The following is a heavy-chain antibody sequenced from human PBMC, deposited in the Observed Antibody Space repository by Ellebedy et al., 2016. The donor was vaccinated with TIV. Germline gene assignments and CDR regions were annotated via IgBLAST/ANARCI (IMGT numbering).Heavy chain of an antibody. D-gene: IGHD3-10*01. J-gene: IGHJ4*02. CDR3: ARETMNRGMYYFEY. CDR2: IDGGGSST. CDR1: GFTFSSHW. V-gene: IGHV3-74*01. Sequence: GESLKISCVGSGFTFSSHWMHWVRQAPGKGLVWVSRIDGGGSSTAYADSVKGRFTISRDNAKNTLYLQMNSLRAEDTAVYYCARETMNRGMYYFEYWGQGTLVTVSS.